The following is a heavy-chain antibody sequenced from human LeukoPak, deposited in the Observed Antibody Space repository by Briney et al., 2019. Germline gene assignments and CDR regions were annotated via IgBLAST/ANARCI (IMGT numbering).Heavy chain of an antibody. D-gene: IGHD2-2*01. CDR1: GYTFTDYY. Sequence: ASVKISCKVSGYTFTDYYMHWVKQAPGKGLEWMGLVDPEDGETIYAEKFQGRVTITADTSTDTAYMELSSLRSEDTAVYYCATVGYCSSTSCPTDYWGQGTPVTVSS. J-gene: IGHJ4*02. CDR2: VDPEDGET. CDR3: ATVGYCSSTSCPTDY. V-gene: IGHV1-69-2*01.